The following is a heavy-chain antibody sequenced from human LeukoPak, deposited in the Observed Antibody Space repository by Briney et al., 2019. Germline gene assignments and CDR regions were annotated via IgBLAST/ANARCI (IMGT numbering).Heavy chain of an antibody. Sequence: GGSLRLSCAASGFTFSSYGMHWVRQAPGKGLEWVAVIWYGGSNKYYADSVKGRFTISRDNSKNTLYLQMNSLRAEDTAVYYCAKGAGTWSPDYWGQGTLVTVSS. V-gene: IGHV3-30*02. CDR3: AKGAGTWSPDY. CDR1: GFTFSSYG. J-gene: IGHJ4*02. D-gene: IGHD6-13*01. CDR2: IWYGGSNK.